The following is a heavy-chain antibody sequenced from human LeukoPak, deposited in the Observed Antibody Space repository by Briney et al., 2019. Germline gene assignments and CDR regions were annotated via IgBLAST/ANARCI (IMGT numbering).Heavy chain of an antibody. CDR3: AKESGRFDY. CDR2: ISADGGST. J-gene: IGHJ4*02. Sequence: GGSLRLSCVVSGINFADYAMHWVRQPPGKGLEWVSLISADGGSTFSADSVKGRFSISRDNSKNSLYLQMNSLRSEDTAMYYCAKESGRFDYWGQGTLVAVSS. V-gene: IGHV3-43*02. CDR1: GINFADYA.